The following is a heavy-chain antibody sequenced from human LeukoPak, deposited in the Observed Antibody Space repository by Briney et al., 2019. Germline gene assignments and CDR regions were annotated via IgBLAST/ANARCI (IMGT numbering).Heavy chain of an antibody. CDR2: TKQDGSEK. CDR1: GFTFSSYW. J-gene: IGHJ5*02. D-gene: IGHD3-10*01. CDR3: ARGAYGSGSYGDNWFDP. V-gene: IGHV3-7*01. Sequence: GGSLRLSCAASGFTFSSYWMSWVRQAPGKGLEWVANTKQDGSEKYYVDSVKGRFAISRDNSKNTLYLQMNSLRAEDTAVYYCARGAYGSGSYGDNWFDPWGQGTLVTVSS.